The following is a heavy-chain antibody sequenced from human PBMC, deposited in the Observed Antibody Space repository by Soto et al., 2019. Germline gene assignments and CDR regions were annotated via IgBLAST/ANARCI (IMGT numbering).Heavy chain of an antibody. V-gene: IGHV3-48*01. Sequence: PGGSLRLSCAASGFTFNSYSMNWFRQAPGKGLEWVSYISSSSTTKYYTDSVKGRFTISRDNAKKSLYLQMSSLTAEDTAVYYCARDQGGGSCYSCYYFAMDVWGQGTTVTVSS. CDR1: GFTFNSYS. CDR2: ISSSSTTK. D-gene: IGHD2-15*01. CDR3: ARDQGGGSCYSCYYFAMDV. J-gene: IGHJ6*02.